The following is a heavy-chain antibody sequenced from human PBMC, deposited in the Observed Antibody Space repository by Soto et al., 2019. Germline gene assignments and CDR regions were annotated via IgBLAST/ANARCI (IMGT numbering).Heavy chain of an antibody. CDR3: ARDSNRAAAGTGWFDP. D-gene: IGHD6-13*01. CDR1: GYSFRTYF. J-gene: IGHJ5*02. V-gene: IGHV1-46*01. CDR2: INPSGGRT. Sequence: QVQLLQSGAEVKKPGASVNISCKASGYSFRTYFIHWVRQAPGQGLEWMGVINPSGGRTKYAQRFQGRVVMTSDTSTDTVYMELSSLRSDDTAVYYCARDSNRAAAGTGWFDPWGQGSPVTVSS.